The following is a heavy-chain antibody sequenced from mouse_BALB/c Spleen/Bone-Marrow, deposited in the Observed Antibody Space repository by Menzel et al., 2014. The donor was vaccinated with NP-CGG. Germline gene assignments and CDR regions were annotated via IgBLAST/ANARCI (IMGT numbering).Heavy chain of an antibody. D-gene: IGHD2-4*01. CDR1: GFNIKDTY. CDR2: IDPANGNT. J-gene: IGHJ1*01. Sequence: EVQGVESGAELVKPGASVKLSCTASGFNIKDTYMHWVKQRPEQGLEWIGRIDPANGNTKSDPKFQGKATITADTSSNTAYLQLSSLTSEDTAVYYCATMITDWYFDVWGAGTTVTVSS. CDR3: ATMITDWYFDV. V-gene: IGHV14-3*02.